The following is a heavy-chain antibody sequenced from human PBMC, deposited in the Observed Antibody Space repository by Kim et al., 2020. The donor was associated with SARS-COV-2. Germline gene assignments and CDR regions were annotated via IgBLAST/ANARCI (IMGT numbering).Heavy chain of an antibody. CDR1: DGSISSGGYY. CDR2: ICNTGSA. D-gene: IGHD3-16*01. V-gene: IGHV4-31*03. Sequence: SETLSLTCTVSDGSISSGGYYWTWVRQQPGQGLEWIGYICNTGSAYYNSSLECRLKISIDTSKNQFSLNLSSVTAADTAFYYCARWGLRNRDSWGQGTLVIVSS. CDR3: ARWGLRNRDS. J-gene: IGHJ4*02.